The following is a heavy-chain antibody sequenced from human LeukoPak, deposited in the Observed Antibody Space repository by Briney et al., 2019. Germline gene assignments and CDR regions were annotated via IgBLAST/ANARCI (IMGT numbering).Heavy chain of an antibody. Sequence: GGSLRLSCAASGFTFSSYSMNWVRQAPGKGLEWVSSISSSSSYIYYADSVKGRFTISRDNAKNSLYLQMNSLRAEDTAVYYCARDSGSSSWYSVPYYYYYMDVWGKGTTVTVSS. CDR3: ARDSGSSSWYSVPYYYYYMDV. V-gene: IGHV3-21*01. D-gene: IGHD6-13*01. CDR1: GFTFSSYS. CDR2: ISSSSSYI. J-gene: IGHJ6*03.